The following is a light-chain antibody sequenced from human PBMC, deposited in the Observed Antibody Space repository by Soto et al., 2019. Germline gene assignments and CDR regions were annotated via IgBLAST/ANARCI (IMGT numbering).Light chain of an antibody. Sequence: DIQMNKTPSSLSASVGDRVTITCQASHDSRNYLNWYQQKPGQAPRLLIHDASRLQTGVPSRFSGSGSGTDFILTITSLQPDDIATYHCQPYDNLPLPFCGGTTVDVK. V-gene: IGKV1-33*01. CDR3: QPYDNLPLP. J-gene: IGKJ4*01. CDR2: DAS. CDR1: HDSRNY.